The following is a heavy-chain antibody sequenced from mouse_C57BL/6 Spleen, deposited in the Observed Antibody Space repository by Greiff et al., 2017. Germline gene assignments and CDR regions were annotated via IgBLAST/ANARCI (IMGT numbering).Heavy chain of an antibody. CDR1: GYSFTGYY. J-gene: IGHJ2*01. CDR2: INPSTGGT. CDR3: ARRGNWEAFDY. D-gene: IGHD4-1*01. Sequence: EVKLMESGPELVKPGASVKISCKASGYSFTGYYMNWVKQSPEKSLEWIGEINPSTGGTTYNQKFKAKATLTVDKSSSTAYMQLKSLTSEDSAVYYCARRGNWEAFDYWGQGTTLTVSS. V-gene: IGHV1-42*01.